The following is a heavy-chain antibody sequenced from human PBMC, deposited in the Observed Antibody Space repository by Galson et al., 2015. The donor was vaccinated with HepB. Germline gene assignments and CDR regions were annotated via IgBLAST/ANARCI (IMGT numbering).Heavy chain of an antibody. D-gene: IGHD3-3*01. V-gene: IGHV3-23*01. CDR3: AKDVPDYDFWTPRGGLDY. CDR2: ISGSGGST. Sequence: SLRLSCAASGFTFSSYAMSWVRQAPGKGLEWVSAISGSGGSTYYADSVKGRFTISRDNSKNTLYLQMNSLRAEDTAVYYCAKDVPDYDFWTPRGGLDYWGQGTLVTVSS. J-gene: IGHJ4*02. CDR1: GFTFSSYA.